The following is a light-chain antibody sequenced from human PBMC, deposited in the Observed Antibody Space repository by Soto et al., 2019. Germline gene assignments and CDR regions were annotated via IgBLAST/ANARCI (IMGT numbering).Light chain of an antibody. CDR1: QSVNSNY. J-gene: IGKJ1*01. V-gene: IGKV3-20*01. CDR3: QKYDNSPRT. CDR2: GAS. Sequence: EIVLTQSPGTLSLSPGERATLSCRASQSVNSNYLAWYQQKPGQRPRVLMYGASSRATVIPDRFSGSGSGTDFTLTSSRLEPEDFAVYYCQKYDNSPRTFGQGTKVEIK.